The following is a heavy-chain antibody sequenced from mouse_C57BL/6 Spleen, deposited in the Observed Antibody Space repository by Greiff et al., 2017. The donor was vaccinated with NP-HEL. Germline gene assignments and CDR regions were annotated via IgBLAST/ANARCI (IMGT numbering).Heavy chain of an antibody. V-gene: IGHV5-9-1*02. CDR2: ISSGGDYI. CDR3: TRDTGFRYYFDY. CDR1: GFTFSSYA. D-gene: IGHD1-1*01. J-gene: IGHJ2*01. Sequence: EVKLVESGEGLVKPGGSLKLSCAASGFTFSSYAMSWVRQTPEKRLEWVAYISSGGDYIYYADTVKGRFTISRDNARNTLYLQMSSLKSEDTAMYYCTRDTGFRYYFDYWGQGTTLTVSS.